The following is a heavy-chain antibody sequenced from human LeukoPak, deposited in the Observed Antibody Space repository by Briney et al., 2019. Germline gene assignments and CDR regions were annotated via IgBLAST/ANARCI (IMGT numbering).Heavy chain of an antibody. V-gene: IGHV3-23*01. CDR1: GFTFSSYE. CDR2: ISGSGEST. Sequence: PGGSLGLSCAASGFTFSSYEMNWVRQAPGKGLEWVSTISGSGESTYYTDSLKGRFTISRDNSRNTVYLHMNSLRAEDTAVYYCAKINGPILTGKLDCWGQGTLVTVSS. CDR3: AKINGPILTGKLDC. D-gene: IGHD3-9*01. J-gene: IGHJ4*02.